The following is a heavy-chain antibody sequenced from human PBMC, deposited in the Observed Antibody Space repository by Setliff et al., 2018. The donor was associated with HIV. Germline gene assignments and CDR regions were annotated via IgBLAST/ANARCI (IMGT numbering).Heavy chain of an antibody. CDR3: ARRWSYYYDLFDY. CDR1: GGSISSSSYY. D-gene: IGHD3-22*01. V-gene: IGHV4-39*07. CDR2: IYYRGST. Sequence: SETLSLTCTVSGGSISSSSYYWGWIRQPPGKGLEWIGSIYYRGSTYYNPSLKSRVTISVDTSKNQFSLKLSSVTAADTAVYYCARRWSYYYDLFDYWGQGTLVTVSS. J-gene: IGHJ4*02.